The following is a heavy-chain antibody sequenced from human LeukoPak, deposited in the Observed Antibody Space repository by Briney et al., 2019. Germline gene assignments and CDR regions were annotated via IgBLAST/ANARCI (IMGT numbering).Heavy chain of an antibody. CDR1: GGTFSSYA. J-gene: IGHJ5*02. V-gene: IGHV1-69*13. D-gene: IGHD3-9*01. Sequence: GASVKVSCKASGGTFSSYAISWVRQAPGQGLEWMGGIIPIFGTANYAQKFQGRVTITADESTSTAYMELSSLRSEDTAVYYCARDGLRYFDWSTNNWFDPWGQGTLVTVSS. CDR3: ARDGLRYFDWSTNNWFDP. CDR2: IIPIFGTA.